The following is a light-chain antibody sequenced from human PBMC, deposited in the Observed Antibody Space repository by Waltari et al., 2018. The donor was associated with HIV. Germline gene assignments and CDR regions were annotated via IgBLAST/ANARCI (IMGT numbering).Light chain of an antibody. CDR3: QQYYSTPPV. Sequence: DIQMTQSPSSLSASVGDRVTIPCRASQGISNSLAWHQQKPGKAPKLLLYDASRLQSGVPSRFSGSGSGTDYTLTISSLQPEDFATYYCQQYYSTPPVFGGGTKVEIK. V-gene: IGKV1-NL1*01. J-gene: IGKJ4*01. CDR1: QGISNS. CDR2: DAS.